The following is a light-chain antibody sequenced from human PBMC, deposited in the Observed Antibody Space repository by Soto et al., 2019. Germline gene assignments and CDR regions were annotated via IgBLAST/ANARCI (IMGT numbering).Light chain of an antibody. CDR3: QQYNNWPQWT. CDR1: QSISSN. J-gene: IGKJ1*01. CDR2: SSS. V-gene: IGKV3-15*01. Sequence: EIAMTQSPATLSGSPMERATPSFRASQSISSNYLAWYQQKPGQAPRLLIYSSSTRAAGIPARFGGSGSGTEFTFSISSLQSEHFAVYYCQQYNNWPQWTFGQGIKVDIK.